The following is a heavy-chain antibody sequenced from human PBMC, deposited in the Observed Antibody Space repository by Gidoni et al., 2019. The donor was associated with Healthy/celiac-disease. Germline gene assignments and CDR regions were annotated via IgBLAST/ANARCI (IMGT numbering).Heavy chain of an antibody. V-gene: IGHV5-51*01. J-gene: IGHJ3*02. Sequence: EVQLVQSGAEVKKPGESLKISCKGSGYSFTSYWIGWVRQVPGKGLEWMGIIYPGDSDTRYSPSFQGQVTISADKSISTAYLQWSSLKASDTAMYYCARHRRDYAEERAFDIWGQGTMVTVSS. CDR1: GYSFTSYW. CDR3: ARHRRDYAEERAFDI. CDR2: IYPGDSDT. D-gene: IGHD4-17*01.